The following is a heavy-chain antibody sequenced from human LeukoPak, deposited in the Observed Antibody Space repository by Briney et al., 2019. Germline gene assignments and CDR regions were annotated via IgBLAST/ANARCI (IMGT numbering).Heavy chain of an antibody. CDR3: TRGSYYVAFDI. D-gene: IGHD1-26*01. J-gene: IGHJ3*02. CDR2: IKSKTDGGTT. Sequence: GGSLRLSCAASGLTFGNAWMSWVRQAPGKGLEWVGRIKSKTDGGTTDYAAPVKGRFTISRDDSKNTLYLQMNSLKTEDTAVYYCTRGSYYVAFDIWGQGTMVTVSS. V-gene: IGHV3-15*01. CDR1: GLTFGNAW.